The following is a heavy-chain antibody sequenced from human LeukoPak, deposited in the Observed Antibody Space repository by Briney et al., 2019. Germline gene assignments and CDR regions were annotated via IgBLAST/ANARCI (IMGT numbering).Heavy chain of an antibody. V-gene: IGHV3-48*01. CDR2: ISSSSSTI. Sequence: GGSLRLSCAASGFTFSSYSMNWVRQAPGKGLEWVSYISSSSSTIYYADSVKGRFTISRDNAKNSLYLQMNSLRAEDTAVYYCAKDPGYSSGWYSFDYWGQGTLVTVSS. J-gene: IGHJ4*02. CDR1: GFTFSSYS. CDR3: AKDPGYSSGWYSFDY. D-gene: IGHD6-19*01.